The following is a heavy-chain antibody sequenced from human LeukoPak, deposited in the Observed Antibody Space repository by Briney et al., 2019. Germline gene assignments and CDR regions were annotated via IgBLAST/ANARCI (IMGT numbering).Heavy chain of an antibody. J-gene: IGHJ4*02. D-gene: IGHD3-10*01. Sequence: RRSLRLSCAASRSTFTTYAMSWVRQAPGKGLEWVSAISGSGGSTYYADSVKGRFTIPRDNPKNTLYLQMTSLRAEATAVYYCSKDGLVWFGELNWGQGALVTVSS. CDR3: SKDGLVWFGELN. V-gene: IGHV3-23*01. CDR1: RSTFTTYA. CDR2: ISGSGGST.